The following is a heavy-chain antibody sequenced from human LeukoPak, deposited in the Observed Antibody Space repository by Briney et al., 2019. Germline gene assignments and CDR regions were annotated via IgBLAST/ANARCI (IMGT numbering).Heavy chain of an antibody. D-gene: IGHD4-17*01. CDR1: GGSISSGDYY. CDR2: MYYSGST. J-gene: IGHJ3*02. V-gene: IGHV4-30-4*01. CDR3: ARVPPYYGDYDGGHAFDI. Sequence: SQTLSLTCTVSGGSISSGDYYWSWIRQPPGKGLEWIGYMYYSGSTYYNPSLKSRVTISVDTSKNQFSLKLSSVTAADTAVYYCARVPPYYGDYDGGHAFDIWGQGTMVTVSS.